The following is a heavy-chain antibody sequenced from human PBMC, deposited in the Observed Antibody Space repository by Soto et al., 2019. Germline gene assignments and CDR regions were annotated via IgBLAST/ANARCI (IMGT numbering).Heavy chain of an antibody. D-gene: IGHD6-25*01. CDR2: ISYDGNNK. V-gene: IGHV3-30*03. J-gene: IGHJ4*02. Sequence: QVQLVESGGGVVQPGRSLRLSCAASGFTFSDYGMHWVRQAPGKGLEWVAVISYDGNNKYYADSVKGRFTISRDNSKNTLYLQMNSLRTEDTAVFYCVRDGGDSSAHFHNWGQGTLFTVSS. CDR1: GFTFSDYG. CDR3: VRDGGDSSAHFHN.